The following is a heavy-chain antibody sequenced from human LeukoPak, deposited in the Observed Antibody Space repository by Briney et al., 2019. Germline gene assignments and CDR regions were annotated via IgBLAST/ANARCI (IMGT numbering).Heavy chain of an antibody. D-gene: IGHD3-10*01. J-gene: IGHJ4*02. CDR3: ARRYYYNLGSFPFDF. CDR2: IHNSGTT. CDR1: GGPFSGYF. V-gene: IGHV4-34*01. Sequence: ASETLSLTCAVSGGPFSGYFWSWIRQSSGKGLEWIGEIHNSGTTNYNPSLNSRVTISEDTSKNQFYLNLSSVTAADTAVYYCARRYYYNLGSFPFDFWGQGTLVTGSS.